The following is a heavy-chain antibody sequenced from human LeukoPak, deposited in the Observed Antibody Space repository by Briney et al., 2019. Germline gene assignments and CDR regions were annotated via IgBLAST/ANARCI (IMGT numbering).Heavy chain of an antibody. Sequence: ASVKVSCKASGYTFTSYGISWVRQAPGQGLEWMGWISAYNGNTDYAQKLQGRVTMTTDTSTSTAYMELRSLRSDDTAVYYCARGPGTLLGLQDAFDIWGQGTMVTVSS. J-gene: IGHJ3*02. V-gene: IGHV1-18*01. CDR3: ARGPGTLLGLQDAFDI. CDR1: GYTFTSYG. D-gene: IGHD5-24*01. CDR2: ISAYNGNT.